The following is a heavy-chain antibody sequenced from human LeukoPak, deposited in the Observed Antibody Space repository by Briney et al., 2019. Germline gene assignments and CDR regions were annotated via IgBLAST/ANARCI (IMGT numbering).Heavy chain of an antibody. CDR3: ARDTGIPYGDY. V-gene: IGHV7-4-1*02. CDR1: GYTFTDYA. D-gene: IGHD1-1*01. Sequence: GASVKVSCKASGYTFTDYAMNWVRQAPGQGLEWMGCINTNTGNPTYAQGFTGRSVFSLDTSVSTAYLQISSLKAEDTAIYYCARDTGIPYGDYWGQGTLVTVSS. J-gene: IGHJ4*02. CDR2: INTNTGNP.